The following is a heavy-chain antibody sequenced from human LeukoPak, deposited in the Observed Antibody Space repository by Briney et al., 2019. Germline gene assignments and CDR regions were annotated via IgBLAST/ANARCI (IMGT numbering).Heavy chain of an antibody. CDR1: GYTFTGYY. J-gene: IGHJ4*02. Sequence: ASVKVSCKASGYTFTGYYMNWVRQAPGQGLEWMGWINPNTGDINYAQKFQGRVTMTRDTSTSTVYMELSSLRSEDTAVYYCARDPHPGWLQSYFDYWGQGTLVTVSS. CDR2: INPNTGDI. V-gene: IGHV1-2*02. D-gene: IGHD5-24*01. CDR3: ARDPHPGWLQSYFDY.